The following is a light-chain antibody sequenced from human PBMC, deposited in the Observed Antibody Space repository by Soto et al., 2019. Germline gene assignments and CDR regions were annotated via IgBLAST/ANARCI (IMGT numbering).Light chain of an antibody. Sequence: QSALTQPASVSGSPGQSITISCTGTSSDVGTYTYVSWYQQHPGKAPKLMTYDVTNRPSGISNRFSGSKSGNTASLTISGLQADDEADYYCTSFSSSTNFVVFGGGTKVTVL. J-gene: IGLJ2*01. CDR1: SSDVGTYTY. CDR3: TSFSSSTNFVV. CDR2: DVT. V-gene: IGLV2-14*03.